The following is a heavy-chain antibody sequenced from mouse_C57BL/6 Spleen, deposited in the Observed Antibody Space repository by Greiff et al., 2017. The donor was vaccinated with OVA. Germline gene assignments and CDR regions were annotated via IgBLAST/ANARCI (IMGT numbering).Heavy chain of an antibody. CDR3: AREGFITTVVAPFDY. Sequence: QVQLQQPGAELVKPGASVKMSCKASGYTFTSYWITWVKQRPGQGLEWIGDIYPGSGSTNYNEKFKSKATLTVDTSSSTAYMQLSSLTSEDSAVYYCAREGFITTVVAPFDYWGQGTTLTVSS. V-gene: IGHV1-55*01. J-gene: IGHJ2*01. CDR2: IYPGSGST. CDR1: GYTFTSYW. D-gene: IGHD1-1*01.